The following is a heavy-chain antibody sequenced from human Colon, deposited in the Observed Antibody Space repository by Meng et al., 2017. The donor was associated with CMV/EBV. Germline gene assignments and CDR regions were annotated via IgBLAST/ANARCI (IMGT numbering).Heavy chain of an antibody. Sequence: SETLSLTCTVSGDSMNSGNFYWSWIRQPPGKGLEWIGTFSDSGGTYYSNPSLKSRVSISVDTSNNQFSLRLDSVTTADTAVYYCARGSPLAVITLDSWGQGTQVTVS. CDR2: FSDSGGT. J-gene: IGHJ4*02. CDR1: GDSMNSGNFY. CDR3: ARGSPLAVITLDS. D-gene: IGHD3-22*01. V-gene: IGHV4-39*07.